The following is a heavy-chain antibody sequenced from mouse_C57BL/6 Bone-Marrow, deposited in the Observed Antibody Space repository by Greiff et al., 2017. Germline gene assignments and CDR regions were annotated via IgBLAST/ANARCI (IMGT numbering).Heavy chain of an antibody. D-gene: IGHD3-2*02. CDR3: TRERRQLRRGFAY. Sequence: QVQLKESGAELVRPGASVTLSCKASGYTFTDYEMHWVKQTPVHGLEWIGAIDPETGGTAYNQKFKGKAILTADKSSSTAYMQLRSLTSEDSAVXYWTRERRQLRRGFAYWGQGTLVTVSA. CDR1: GYTFTDYE. V-gene: IGHV1-15*01. CDR2: IDPETGGT. J-gene: IGHJ3*01.